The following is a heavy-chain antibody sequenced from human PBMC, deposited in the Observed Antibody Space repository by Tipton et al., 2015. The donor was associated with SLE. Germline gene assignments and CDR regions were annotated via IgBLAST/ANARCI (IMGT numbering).Heavy chain of an antibody. Sequence: TLSLTCTVSGGSISSGDYYWSWIRQPPGKGLEWIGYIYYSGSTYYNPSLESRVTLSVDTSKNQFSLKMNSVTAADTAVYYCARSPAPRWVSSWGQGTLVTVSS. J-gene: IGHJ4*02. D-gene: IGHD4-23*01. CDR1: GGSISSGDYY. CDR3: ARSPAPRWVSS. V-gene: IGHV4-30-4*01. CDR2: IYYSGST.